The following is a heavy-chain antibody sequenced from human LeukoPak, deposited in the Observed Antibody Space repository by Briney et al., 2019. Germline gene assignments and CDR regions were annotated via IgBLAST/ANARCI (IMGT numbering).Heavy chain of an antibody. J-gene: IGHJ3*01. V-gene: IGHV3-7*01. Sequence: PGGSLRLSCAASGFTFSNCWMIWVRQAPGKGLEWVANMKQDGRLKDYVDSVKGRFTISRDNAKNSLYLHMNRLTDEDTAMYYCARDWLAGVPFDAFDLWGQGTMVTVSS. CDR3: ARDWLAGVPFDAFDL. CDR2: MKQDGRLK. CDR1: GFTFSNCW. D-gene: IGHD3-10*01.